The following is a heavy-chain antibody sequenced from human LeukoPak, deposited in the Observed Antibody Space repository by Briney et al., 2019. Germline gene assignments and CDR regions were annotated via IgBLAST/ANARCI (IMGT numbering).Heavy chain of an antibody. CDR2: IIPIFGTA. CDR1: GYTFTGYY. D-gene: IGHD5-12*01. V-gene: IGHV1-69*06. CDR3: ARQWLQRRQYYFDY. Sequence: GASVKVSCKASGYTFTGYYMHWVRQAPGQGLEWMGGIIPIFGTANYAQKFQGRVTITADKSTSTAYMELSSLRSEDTAVYYCARQWLQRRQYYFDYWGQGTLVTVSS. J-gene: IGHJ4*02.